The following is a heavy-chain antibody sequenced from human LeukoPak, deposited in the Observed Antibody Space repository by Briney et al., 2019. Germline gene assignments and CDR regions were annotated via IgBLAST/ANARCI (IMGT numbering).Heavy chain of an antibody. CDR1: GYSFTSYW. J-gene: IGHJ4*02. CDR3: ARTLYYEDSRYFDH. D-gene: IGHD3-22*01. Sequence: GESLKIFCKGSGYSFTSYWIGWVRQMPGKGLEWMGIIYPTDSDTRYSPSFQGQVTISADTSISTAYLQWGSLKASDTAMYYCARTLYYEDSRYFDHWGQGTLVTVSS. CDR2: IYPTDSDT. V-gene: IGHV5-51*01.